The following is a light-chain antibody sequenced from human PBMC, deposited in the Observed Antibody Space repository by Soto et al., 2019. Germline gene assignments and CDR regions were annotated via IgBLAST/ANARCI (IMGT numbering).Light chain of an antibody. CDR2: RAS. CDR1: QGISYY. V-gene: IGKV1-5*03. CDR3: QQYSTYPYT. J-gene: IGKJ2*01. Sequence: DIQMTQSPSTLSASVGDSVSITCRASQGISYYLAWYHQKPGKAPNLLIYRASTLESGVPSRFSGRGSATEFTLSISSLQPDDFATYYCQQYSTYPYTFGQGTNLEIK.